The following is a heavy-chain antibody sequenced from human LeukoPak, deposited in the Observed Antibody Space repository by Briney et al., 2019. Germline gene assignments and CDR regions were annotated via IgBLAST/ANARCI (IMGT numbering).Heavy chain of an antibody. V-gene: IGHV1-3*01. CDR1: GYTFTSYA. Sequence: GASVKVSCKASGYTFTSYAMHWVRQAPGQRPEWMGWINAGNGNTKYSQKFQGRVTITRDTSASTAYMELSSLRSEDTAVYYCARAVPPITIAAAGTDYYYGMDVWGQGTTVTVSS. J-gene: IGHJ6*02. CDR2: INAGNGNT. D-gene: IGHD6-13*01. CDR3: ARAVPPITIAAAGTDYYYGMDV.